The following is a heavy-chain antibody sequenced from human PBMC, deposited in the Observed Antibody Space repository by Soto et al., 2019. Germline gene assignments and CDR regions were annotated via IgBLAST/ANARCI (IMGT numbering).Heavy chain of an antibody. CDR1: GYSFSSFG. D-gene: IGHD2-15*01. CDR3: ARTCRSGGSCYLEY. V-gene: IGHV1-18*01. Sequence: ASVKVSCKASGYSFSSFGISWVRQAPGQGLEWVGWISVPSGDTSSAQNFQGRVTVTTDTSTSTAYLEVGSLRSDDTAVYYCARTCRSGGSCYLEYWGEGTLVTVSS. CDR2: ISVPSGDT. J-gene: IGHJ4*02.